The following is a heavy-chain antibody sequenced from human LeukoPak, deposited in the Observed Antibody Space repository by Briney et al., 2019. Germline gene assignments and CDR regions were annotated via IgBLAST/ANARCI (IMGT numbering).Heavy chain of an antibody. V-gene: IGHV4-4*07. CDR3: ARGNTLCSGGSCSTNIDY. CDR1: GGSISAYY. J-gene: IGHJ4*02. D-gene: IGHD2-15*01. CDR2: IYTSGST. Sequence: PSETLSLTCTVSGGSISAYYWSWLRQPAGKGLEWIGRIYTSGSTNYNPSLKSRVTMSVDTSKNQFSLKLSSVPAADTAVYYCARGNTLCSGGSCSTNIDYWGQGTLVTVSS.